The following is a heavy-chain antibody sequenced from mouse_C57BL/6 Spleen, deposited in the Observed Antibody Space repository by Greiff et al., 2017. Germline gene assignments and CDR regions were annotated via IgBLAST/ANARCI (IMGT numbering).Heavy chain of an antibody. D-gene: IGHD1-1*01. CDR2: ISNGGGST. CDR1: GFTFSDYY. J-gene: IGHJ3*01. CDR3: ARQGYYGSSYPWFAY. V-gene: IGHV5-12*01. Sequence: EVQLVESGGGLVQPGGSLKLSCAASGFTFSDYYMYWVRQTPEQRLEWVAYISNGGGSTYYPDTVKGRFTISRDNAKNTLYLQMSRLKSEDTAMYYCARQGYYGSSYPWFAYWGQGTLVTVSA.